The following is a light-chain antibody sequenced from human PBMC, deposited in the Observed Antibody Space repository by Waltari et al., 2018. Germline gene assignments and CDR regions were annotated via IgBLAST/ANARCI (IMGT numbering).Light chain of an antibody. Sequence: QSVLTQPPSASGTPGQRVTISCSGTSSNRGNNVVNWYQQVPGTAPKLLIYRNDLRPSGVPDRFSASKSGTSASLAISGLQSEDEAEYYCASWDDSLNGHWVFGGGTKVTVL. CDR1: SSNRGNNV. V-gene: IGLV1-44*01. CDR3: ASWDDSLNGHWV. J-gene: IGLJ3*02. CDR2: RND.